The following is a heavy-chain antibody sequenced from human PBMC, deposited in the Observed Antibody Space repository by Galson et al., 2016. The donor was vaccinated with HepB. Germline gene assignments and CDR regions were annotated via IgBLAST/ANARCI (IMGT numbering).Heavy chain of an antibody. CDR3: ARGRTTSCNSAFDI. Sequence: SLRLSCAASGFTFSSYAMSWVAQAPGKGLEWVPVISGSGASTYYADSVKGRSTISRDNSKNTLYLQVNSLRVEDTAIYYCARGRTTSCNSAFDIWGQGTMVTVSS. D-gene: IGHD2-2*02. CDR1: GFTFSSYA. V-gene: IGHV3-23*01. J-gene: IGHJ3*02. CDR2: ISGSGAST.